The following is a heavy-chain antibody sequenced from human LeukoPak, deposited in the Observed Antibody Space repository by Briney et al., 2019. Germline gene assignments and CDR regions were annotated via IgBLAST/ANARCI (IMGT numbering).Heavy chain of an antibody. Sequence: GRSLRLSCAASGFTFTNYWMHWVRQAPGMGLVWVSRLPPDELGIIYADSVKGRFTVSRDNAKNTVYLQMNNLRVDDTAMYYCVGTIASRGSEYWGQGALVTVSS. CDR2: LPPDELGI. J-gene: IGHJ4*02. D-gene: IGHD6-6*01. CDR3: VGTIASRGSEY. CDR1: GFTFTNYW. V-gene: IGHV3-74*01.